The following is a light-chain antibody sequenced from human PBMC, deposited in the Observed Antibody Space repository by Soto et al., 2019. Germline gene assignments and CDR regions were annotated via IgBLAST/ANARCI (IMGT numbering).Light chain of an antibody. CDR3: QQRSNWPPT. CDR2: DAS. Sequence: EMVLTQSPATLSLSPGERATLSCRASQSVSSYLAWYQQKPGQAPRLLIYDASNRATGIPARFSGSGCGTDFSLTISSLEPEDFSVYYCQQRSNWPPTFGQGTKLEIK. CDR1: QSVSSY. V-gene: IGKV3-11*01. J-gene: IGKJ2*01.